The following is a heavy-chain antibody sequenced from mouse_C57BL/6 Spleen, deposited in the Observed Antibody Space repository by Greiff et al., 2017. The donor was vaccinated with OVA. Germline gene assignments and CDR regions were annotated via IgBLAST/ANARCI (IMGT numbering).Heavy chain of an antibody. D-gene: IGHD2-5*01. J-gene: IGHJ4*01. Sequence: EVQLQQSGPELVKPGASVKISCKASGYTFTDYYMNWVKQSHGKSLEWIGDINPNNGGTSYNQKFKGKATLTVDKSSSTAYMELRSLTSEDSAVYYCARESNYEGGADAMDYWGQGTSVTVSS. CDR1: GYTFTDYY. V-gene: IGHV1-26*01. CDR2: INPNNGGT. CDR3: ARESNYEGGADAMDY.